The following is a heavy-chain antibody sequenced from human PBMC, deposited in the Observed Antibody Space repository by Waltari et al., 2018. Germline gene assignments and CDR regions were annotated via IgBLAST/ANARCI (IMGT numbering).Heavy chain of an antibody. CDR2: IKQDGSEK. J-gene: IGHJ4*02. V-gene: IGHV3-7*01. Sequence: EVQLVESGGGLVQPGGSLRLSCAASGFTFSSYWMSWVRQAPGKGLEWVANIKQDGSEKYYVDSLKGRFTISRDNAKNSLYLQMNSLRAEDTAVYYCARGLIAAAGTLRYWGQGTLVTVSS. CDR1: GFTFSSYW. CDR3: ARGLIAAAGTLRY. D-gene: IGHD6-13*01.